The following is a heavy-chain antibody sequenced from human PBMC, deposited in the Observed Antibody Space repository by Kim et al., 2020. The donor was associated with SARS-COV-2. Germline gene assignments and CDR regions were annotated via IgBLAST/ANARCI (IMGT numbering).Heavy chain of an antibody. CDR2: IRSKSNSYAT. CDR3: TRVPGPTSAFWYAFD. Sequence: GGSLRLSCAASDFTFSDSAMHWVRQASGKGLEWVGRIRSKSNSYATAYAAWVKGRFTISRDDSTNTAYLQMNSLKTEDTAGYYCTRVPGPTSAFWYAFD. CDR1: DFTFSDSA. V-gene: IGHV3-73*01. D-gene: IGHD1-1*01. J-gene: IGHJ3*02.